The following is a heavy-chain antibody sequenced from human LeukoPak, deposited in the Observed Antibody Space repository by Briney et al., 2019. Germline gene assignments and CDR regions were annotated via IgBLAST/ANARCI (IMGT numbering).Heavy chain of an antibody. CDR1: GFTFSSYA. D-gene: IGHD6-13*01. J-gene: IGHJ4*02. CDR2: ISYDGSNK. V-gene: IGHV3-30-3*01. CDR3: ARAPGLPAVIRSSSWYKPNYYFDY. Sequence: GGSLRLSCAASGFTFSSYAMHWVRQAPGKGLEWVAVISYDGSNKYYADSVKGRFTISRDNSKNTLYLQMNSLRAEDTAVYYCARAPGLPAVIRSSSWYKPNYYFDYWGQGTLVTVSS.